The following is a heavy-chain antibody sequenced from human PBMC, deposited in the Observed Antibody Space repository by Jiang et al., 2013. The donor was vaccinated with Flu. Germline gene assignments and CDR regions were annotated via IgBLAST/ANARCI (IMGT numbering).Heavy chain of an antibody. D-gene: IGHD2-15*01. V-gene: IGHV4-4*07. CDR2: IYTSGNT. Sequence: GLVKPSETLSLTCAVSGVSPTIYYWTWIRQPAGKGLEWIGRIYTSGNTNYNPPLKSRVTMSIDTSKNHFSLSLTSVTAADTAVYYCATVDCSDGDICPGGRFDYWGPGIGVAVSS. J-gene: IGHJ4*02. CDR3: ATVDCSDGDICPGGRFDY. CDR1: GVSPTIYY.